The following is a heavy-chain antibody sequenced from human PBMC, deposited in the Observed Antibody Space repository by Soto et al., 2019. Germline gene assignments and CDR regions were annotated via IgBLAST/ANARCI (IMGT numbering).Heavy chain of an antibody. Sequence: EVQLLESGGGLVQPGGSLRLSCAASGFTFSNYAVTWVRQAPGKGREWVSTISGSGGSTYYADSVKGRFTISRDNSKNTLYLQMNSLRAEVTAVYYCAKDQGSSWYEIDYWGQGTLVTVSS. CDR3: AKDQGSSWYEIDY. D-gene: IGHD6-13*01. V-gene: IGHV3-23*01. J-gene: IGHJ4*02. CDR1: GFTFSNYA. CDR2: ISGSGGST.